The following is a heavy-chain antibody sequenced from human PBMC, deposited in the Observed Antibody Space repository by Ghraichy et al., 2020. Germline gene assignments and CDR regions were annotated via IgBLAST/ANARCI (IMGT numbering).Heavy chain of an antibody. CDR3: ARVGLTSGYDY. V-gene: IGHV3-13*01. CDR2: IGTAGDT. CDR1: GFTLSNYD. Sequence: GGSLRLSCAASGFTLSNYDMHWVRQVTGKGLEWVSAIGTAGDTYYPDSVKGRFTISRENAKNSLYLQMNSLRAGDTAVYYCARVGLTSGYDYWGQGTLVTVSS. D-gene: IGHD5-12*01. J-gene: IGHJ4*02.